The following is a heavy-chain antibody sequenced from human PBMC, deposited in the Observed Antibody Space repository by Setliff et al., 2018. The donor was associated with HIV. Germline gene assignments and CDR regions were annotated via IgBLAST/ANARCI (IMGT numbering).Heavy chain of an antibody. V-gene: IGHV4-38-2*01. J-gene: IGHJ4*02. Sequence: PSETLSLTCGVSGYSMSSGYYWGWIRQPPGKGLEWIGNVYHTGSTYYNPSLKSRVTISVDTSKNQFSLKLTSVTAADTAVYYCARGAERGFSPNWGQGTLVTVSS. CDR2: VYHTGST. CDR1: GYSMSSGYY. CDR3: ARGAERGFSPN. D-gene: IGHD3-22*01.